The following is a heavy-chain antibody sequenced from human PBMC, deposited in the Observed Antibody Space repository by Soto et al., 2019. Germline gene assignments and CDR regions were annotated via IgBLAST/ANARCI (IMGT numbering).Heavy chain of an antibody. J-gene: IGHJ4*02. V-gene: IGHV3-23*01. D-gene: IGHD3-3*01. CDR2: ISGSGGST. Sequence: GGSLRLSCAASGFTFSSYAMSWVRQAPGKGLEWVSAISGSGGSTYYADSVKGRCTISRDNSKNTLYLQMNSLRAEDTAVYYCAKESYYDFWSGYYGADYWGQGAVVTVS. CDR1: GFTFSSYA. CDR3: AKESYYDFWSGYYGADY.